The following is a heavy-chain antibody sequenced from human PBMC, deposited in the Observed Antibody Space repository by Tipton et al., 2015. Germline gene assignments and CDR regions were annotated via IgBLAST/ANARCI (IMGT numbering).Heavy chain of an antibody. Sequence: TLSLTCTVSGGSISSGDYYWSWLRQPPGKGLEWIGFIYYGGTTYYNPSLKSRVTISIDTSKKQFSLKLTSVTVADTAVYFCARERVGYGFWSGEVDYYYGMDVWGQGTTVIVSS. CDR1: GGSISSGDYY. J-gene: IGHJ6*02. CDR3: ARERVGYGFWSGEVDYYYGMDV. D-gene: IGHD3-3*01. V-gene: IGHV4-30-4*01. CDR2: IYYGGTT.